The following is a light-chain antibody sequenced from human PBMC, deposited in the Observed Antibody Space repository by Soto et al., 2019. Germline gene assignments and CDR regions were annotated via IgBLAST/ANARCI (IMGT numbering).Light chain of an antibody. CDR1: QSISSW. CDR2: KAS. V-gene: IGKV1-5*03. Sequence: DTQMTQSPSTLSASVGDRVTITCRASQSISSWLAWYQQKPGKAPKLLIYKASTLKSGVPSSFSGRGSGTEFTLTISSLQPDDFATYYCQQYDSYPLTFGGGTKVEIK. CDR3: QQYDSYPLT. J-gene: IGKJ4*01.